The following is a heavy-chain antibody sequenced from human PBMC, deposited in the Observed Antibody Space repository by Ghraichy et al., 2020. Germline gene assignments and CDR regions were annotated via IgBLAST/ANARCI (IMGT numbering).Heavy chain of an antibody. CDR3: ASGGYCGSTTCFPNWFDP. V-gene: IGHV4-59*01. D-gene: IGHD2-2*01. CDR1: GGSISSYY. J-gene: IGHJ5*02. CDR2: ISYSGGT. Sequence: ESLNISCTVSGGSISSYYWTWIRQPPGKGLEWIGYISYSGGTNYNPSLKSRVTMSVDTSKNQFSLKLSSVTAADTAVYFCASGGYCGSTTCFPNWFDPWGQGTLVTVSS.